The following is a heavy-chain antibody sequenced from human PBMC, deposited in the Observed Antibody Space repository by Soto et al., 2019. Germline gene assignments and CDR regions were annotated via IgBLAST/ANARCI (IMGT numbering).Heavy chain of an antibody. CDR2: INPSGGST. V-gene: IGHV1-46*01. D-gene: IGHD3-22*01. CDR3: ARSRIVRAPFDY. J-gene: IGHJ4*02. CDR1: GYTFTSYY. Sequence: QVQLVQSGAEVKKPGASVKVSCKASGYTFTSYYMHWVRQAPGQGLEWMGIINPSGGSTSYAQKFQGRVTMTRDTSKSTVYMELSSLRSEDTAVYYCARSRIVRAPFDYWGQGTLVTVSS.